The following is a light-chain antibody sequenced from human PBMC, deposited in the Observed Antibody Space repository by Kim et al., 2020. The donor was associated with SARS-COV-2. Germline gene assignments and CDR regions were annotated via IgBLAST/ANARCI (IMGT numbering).Light chain of an antibody. J-gene: IGKJ2*01. V-gene: IGKV1-12*01. CDR1: PDIGYW. CDR3: QQAFSVPYT. CDR2: GAT. Sequence: DIQMTQSPYAVSASVGDRVTITCRASPDIGYWLAWYQQKPGKAPILLIYGATTLQDGVPSRFSGSGSGTDFTLTISSLRSEDSATYFCQQAFSVPYTFGQGTKLEI.